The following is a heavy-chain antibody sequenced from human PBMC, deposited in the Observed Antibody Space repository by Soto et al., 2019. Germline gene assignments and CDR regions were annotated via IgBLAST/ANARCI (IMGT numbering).Heavy chain of an antibody. V-gene: IGHV4-59*08. D-gene: IGHD3-3*01. Sequence: SETLSLTCTVSGGSISSYYWSWIRQPPGKGLEWTGYIHYSGSTKYNPSLKSRVTISADTSKNQFSLKLSSVTAADTAVYYCARGHYDFWSGYFATIDYWGQGTLVTVSS. J-gene: IGHJ4*02. CDR1: GGSISSYY. CDR2: IHYSGST. CDR3: ARGHYDFWSGYFATIDY.